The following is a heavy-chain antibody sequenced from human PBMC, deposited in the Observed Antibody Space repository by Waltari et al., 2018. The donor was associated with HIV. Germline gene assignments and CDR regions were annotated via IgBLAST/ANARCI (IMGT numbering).Heavy chain of an antibody. CDR1: GGSFSSYY. V-gene: IGHV4-4*07. J-gene: IGHJ5*02. CDR2: IYSSGST. Sequence: GGSFSSYYWSWIRQPAGKGLAWIGHIYSSGSTKYNPSLKSRVTMSVDTYNYQFSLRLNSVTAADTAVYYCAGNLWFGEIRWFDPWGQGTLVTVSS. CDR3: AGNLWFGEIRWFDP. D-gene: IGHD3-10*01.